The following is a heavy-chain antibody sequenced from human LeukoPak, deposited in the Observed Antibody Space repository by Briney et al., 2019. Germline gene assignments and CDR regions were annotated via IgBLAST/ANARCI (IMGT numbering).Heavy chain of an antibody. J-gene: IGHJ4*02. V-gene: IGHV3-48*01. CDR1: GLTFSSYS. D-gene: IGHD3-10*01. CDR3: ARVATRFGEFYYFDY. Sequence: GGSLRLSCAASGLTFSSYSMNWVRQAPGKGLEWVSYISSSSSTIYHADSVKGRFTISRDNAKNSLYLQMNSLRAEDTAVYYCARVATRFGEFYYFDYWGQGTLVTVSS. CDR2: ISSSSSTI.